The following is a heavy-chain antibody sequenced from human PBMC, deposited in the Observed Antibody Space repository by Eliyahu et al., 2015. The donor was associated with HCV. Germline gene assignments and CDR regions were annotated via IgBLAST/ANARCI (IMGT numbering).Heavy chain of an antibody. CDR1: GGSITSNDYY. V-gene: IGHV4-39*01. Sequence: QLHLQESGPGLVKPSETLSLTCSVSGGSITSNDYYWGCIRQPPGKGLEWIGSIHHSGTSHYNPSLRSRVTISIDRSKNQFSLKLNSVTAADTAVYYCARPWSSSSAGPFDYWGQGTLVTVSS. J-gene: IGHJ4*02. CDR3: ARPWSSSSAGPFDY. D-gene: IGHD6-6*01. CDR2: IHHSGTS.